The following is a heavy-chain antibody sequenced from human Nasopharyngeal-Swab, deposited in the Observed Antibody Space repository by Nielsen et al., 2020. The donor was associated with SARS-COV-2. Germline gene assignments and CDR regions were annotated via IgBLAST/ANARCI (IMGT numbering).Heavy chain of an antibody. Sequence: SETLSLTCAVSGGSISSGFYSWSWIRQPPGKGLEWIVCIYHSGNTYYNPSLKSRATISVDRSKNQFSLRLSSVTAADTAVYYCARKYCNGDCYFDYWGQGTLVTVSS. CDR1: GGSISSGFYS. CDR3: ARKYCNGDCYFDY. CDR2: IYHSGNT. D-gene: IGHD2-21*02. J-gene: IGHJ4*02. V-gene: IGHV4-30-2*01.